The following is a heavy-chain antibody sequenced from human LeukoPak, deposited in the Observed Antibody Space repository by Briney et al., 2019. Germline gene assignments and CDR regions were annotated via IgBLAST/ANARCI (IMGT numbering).Heavy chain of an antibody. Sequence: PGGSLRLSCVTSGFSFSSYAINWVRQAPGKGLEWVSAVTGNGRSTYYADSVKGRFTISRGNAKNSLFLQMNSLRAEDTAVYYCAKVETSGGANCYALDYWGQGTLVTVSS. D-gene: IGHD2-2*01. CDR1: GFSFSSYA. J-gene: IGHJ4*02. V-gene: IGHV3-21*04. CDR2: VTGNGRST. CDR3: AKVETSGGANCYALDY.